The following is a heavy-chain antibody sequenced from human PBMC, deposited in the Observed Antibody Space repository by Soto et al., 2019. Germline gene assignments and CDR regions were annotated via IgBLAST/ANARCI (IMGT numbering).Heavy chain of an antibody. J-gene: IGHJ6*02. CDR3: ARDPLYYYDSSGSYYYYYGMDV. Sequence: ASVKVSCKASGYTFTSSYMRWVRQAPGQGLEWMGIINPSGGSTSYAQKFQGRVTMTRDTSTSTVYMELSSLRSEDTAVYYCARDPLYYYDSSGSYYYYYGMDVWGQGTTVTVS. CDR1: GYTFTSSY. CDR2: INPSGGST. V-gene: IGHV1-46*01. D-gene: IGHD3-22*01.